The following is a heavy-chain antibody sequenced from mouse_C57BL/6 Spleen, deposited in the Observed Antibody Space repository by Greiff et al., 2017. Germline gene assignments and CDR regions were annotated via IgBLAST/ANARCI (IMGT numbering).Heavy chain of an antibody. J-gene: IGHJ4*01. CDR1: GYTFTSYW. V-gene: IGHV1-50*01. CDR3: ARREGYAMDD. Sequence: VQLQQSGAELVKPGASVKLSCKASGYTFTSYWMQWVKQRPGQGLEWIGEIDPSDSYTNYNQKFKGKATLTVDTSSSTAYMQLSSLTSEDSAVYYSARREGYAMDDWGQGTSVTVSS. CDR2: IDPSDSYT.